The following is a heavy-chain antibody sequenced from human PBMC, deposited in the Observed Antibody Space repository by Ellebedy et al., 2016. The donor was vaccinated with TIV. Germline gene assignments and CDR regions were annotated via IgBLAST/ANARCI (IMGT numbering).Heavy chain of an antibody. D-gene: IGHD3-10*01. J-gene: IGHJ4*02. V-gene: IGHV5-51*01. Sequence: PGGSLRLSCKGSGYSFTRQWIAWVRQMPGKGLEWMAIIYPGDSETRYSPSAGQVTISADKSISTAYLQWSSLKASDTAMYYCAKLWFGEFPDYWGQGTLVTVSS. CDR1: GYSFTRQW. CDR2: IYPGDSET. CDR3: AKLWFGEFPDY.